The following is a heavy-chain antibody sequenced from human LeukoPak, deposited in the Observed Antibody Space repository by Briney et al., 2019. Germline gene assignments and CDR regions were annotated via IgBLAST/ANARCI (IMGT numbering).Heavy chain of an antibody. V-gene: IGHV3-23*01. CDR2: ISGSGGST. CDR3: AKNLVRGATNWFDP. CDR1: GFTFSSHA. J-gene: IGHJ5*02. Sequence: PGGSLRLSCAASGFTFSSHAMSWLRQAPGKGLEWVSAISGSGGSTYYADSVKGRFTISRDNSKSTLHLQMSSLRAEDTAVYYCAKNLVRGATNWFDPWGQGALVTVSS. D-gene: IGHD3-10*01.